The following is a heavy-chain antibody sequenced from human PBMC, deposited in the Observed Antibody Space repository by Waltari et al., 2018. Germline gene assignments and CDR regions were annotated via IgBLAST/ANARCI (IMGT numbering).Heavy chain of an antibody. CDR2: IYHSGST. J-gene: IGHJ4*02. D-gene: IGHD6-19*01. V-gene: IGHV4-38-2*01. CDR3: ARHGAVAGWGDY. Sequence: QVQLQESGPGLVKPSETLSLTCAVSGYPIRSSNYWGWIRQPPGKGLEWNGSIYHSGSTYYNPSLKSRVTISVDTSKNQFSLNLSSLSAADTAVYYCARHGAVAGWGDYWGQGTLVTVSS. CDR1: GYPIRSSNY.